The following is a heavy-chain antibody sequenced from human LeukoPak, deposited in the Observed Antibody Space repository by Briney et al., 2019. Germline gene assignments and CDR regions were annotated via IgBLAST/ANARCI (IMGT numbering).Heavy chain of an antibody. CDR1: GFTFSRYA. CDR2: ISGSGGRI. V-gene: IGHV3-23*01. D-gene: IGHD3-16*02. J-gene: IGHJ4*02. CDR3: ATVRGNYVWGSYRPYYFDY. Sequence: GGSLRLSCAASGFTFSRYAMSWVRQAPGKGLEWVSAISGSGGRIDNADSVKGRFTISRDNSKNTLYLQMNSLRAEDTAVYYCATVRGNYVWGSYRPYYFDYWGQGTLVTVSS.